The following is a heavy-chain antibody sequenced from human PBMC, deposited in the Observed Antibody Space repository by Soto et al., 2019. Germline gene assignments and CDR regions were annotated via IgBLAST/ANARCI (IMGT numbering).Heavy chain of an antibody. Sequence: PGGSLRLSCAASGFTFSDYYMTWIRQAPGKGLEWVSYIGSGGTTIYYADSVKGRFTISRDNAKNSLYLQMNSLRAEDTAVYDCASGDYDFYYFDYRGQGTLVTGSS. CDR2: IGSGGTTI. V-gene: IGHV3-11*01. CDR1: GFTFSDYY. CDR3: ASGDYDFYYFDY. D-gene: IGHD3-3*01. J-gene: IGHJ4*02.